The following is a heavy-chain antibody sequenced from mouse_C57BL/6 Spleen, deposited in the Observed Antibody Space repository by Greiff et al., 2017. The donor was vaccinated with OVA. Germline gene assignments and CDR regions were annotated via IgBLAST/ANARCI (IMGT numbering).Heavy chain of an antibody. Sequence: QVQLQQSGAELVKPGASVKISCKASGYAFSSYWMNWVKQRPGKGLEWIGQFYPGDGDTNYNGKFKGKATLTADKSSSTGYMQLSSLTSEDSAVYFCASGDGSSYDYAMDYWGQGTSVTVSS. CDR2: FYPGDGDT. J-gene: IGHJ4*01. D-gene: IGHD1-1*01. CDR1: GYAFSSYW. CDR3: ASGDGSSYDYAMDY. V-gene: IGHV1-80*01.